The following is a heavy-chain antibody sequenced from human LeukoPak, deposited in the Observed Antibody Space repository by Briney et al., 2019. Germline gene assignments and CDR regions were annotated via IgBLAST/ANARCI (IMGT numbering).Heavy chain of an antibody. J-gene: IGHJ5*02. Sequence: SQTLSLTFAISGDGVSSNSAAWSWIRQSPSRGLEWLGRTYYRSKWYNDYAVSVKSRIAINPDTSKNQFSLQLNSVTPEDTAVYYCAASIAAPGYNWFHPWGQGTLVTVSS. CDR2: TYYRSKWYN. V-gene: IGHV6-1*01. CDR3: AASIAAPGYNWFHP. D-gene: IGHD6-13*01. CDR1: GDGVSSNSAA.